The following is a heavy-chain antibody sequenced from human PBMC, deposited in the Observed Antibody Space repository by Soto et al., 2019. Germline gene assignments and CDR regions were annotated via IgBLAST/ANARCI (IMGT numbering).Heavy chain of an antibody. CDR2: IIPIFGTA. CDR1: GGTFSSYA. Sequence: ASVKVSCKASGGTFSSYAISWVRQAPGQGLEWMGGIIPIFGTANYAQKFQGRVTITADESTSTAYMELSSLRSEDAAVYYCAREGGYSYGSDYWGQGTLVTVSS. V-gene: IGHV1-69*13. D-gene: IGHD5-18*01. J-gene: IGHJ4*02. CDR3: AREGGYSYGSDY.